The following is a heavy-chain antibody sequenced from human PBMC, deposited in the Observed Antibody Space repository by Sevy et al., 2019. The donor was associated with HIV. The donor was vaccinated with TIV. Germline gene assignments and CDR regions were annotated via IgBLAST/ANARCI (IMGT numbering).Heavy chain of an antibody. Sequence: ASVKVSCKVSGYTLTEFSMHWVRQAPGKGLEWMGGFDPEDGETIYAEKFQGRVTMTEDTSTDKAYMELGSLRSEDTAVYYCATDFEEFVPYYWGQGTLVTVSS. V-gene: IGHV1-24*01. CDR2: FDPEDGET. D-gene: IGHD3-9*01. CDR1: GYTLTEFS. J-gene: IGHJ4*02. CDR3: ATDFEEFVPYY.